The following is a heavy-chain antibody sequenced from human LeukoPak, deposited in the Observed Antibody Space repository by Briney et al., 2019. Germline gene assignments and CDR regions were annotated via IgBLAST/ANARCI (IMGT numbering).Heavy chain of an antibody. J-gene: IGHJ4*02. CDR1: GFTFSSYS. D-gene: IGHD4-17*01. CDR3: ARDYYGDSYFDY. CDR2: ISSSSSYI. V-gene: IGHV3-21*04. Sequence: GGSLRLSCAASGFTFSSYSMNWVRQAPGKGLEWVSSISSSSSYIYYADSVKGRFTISRDNAKNSLYLQMDSLRAEDTALYYCARDYYGDSYFDYWGQGTLVTVSS.